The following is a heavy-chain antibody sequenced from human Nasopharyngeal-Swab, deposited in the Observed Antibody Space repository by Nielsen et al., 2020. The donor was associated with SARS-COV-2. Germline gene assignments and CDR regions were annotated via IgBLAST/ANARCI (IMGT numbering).Heavy chain of an antibody. CDR3: ARSPDVFDI. CDR2: ISSRGTTK. J-gene: IGHJ3*02. Sequence: RQAPGKGPEWVSNISSRGTTKYYADSVKGRFTISRDNAKNSLFLQMNNLRAEDTAVYYCARSPDVFDIWGQGTMVTVSS. V-gene: IGHV3-11*04.